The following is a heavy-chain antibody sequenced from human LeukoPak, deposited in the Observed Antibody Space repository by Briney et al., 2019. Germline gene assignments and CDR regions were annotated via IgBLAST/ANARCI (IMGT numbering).Heavy chain of an antibody. D-gene: IGHD6-13*01. CDR3: ARDVEAMAAAGGGVDY. Sequence: GGSLRLSCAASGFTFSSYSMNWVRQAPGKGLEWVSSITSSSNYIYYADSVKGRFTISRDNAKYSLYLQMNSLRAEDTAVYYCARDVEAMAAAGGGVDYWGQGTLVTVSS. CDR1: GFTFSSYS. V-gene: IGHV3-21*01. CDR2: ITSSSNYI. J-gene: IGHJ4*02.